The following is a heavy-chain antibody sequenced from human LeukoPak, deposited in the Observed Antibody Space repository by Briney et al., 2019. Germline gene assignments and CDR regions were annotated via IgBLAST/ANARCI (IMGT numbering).Heavy chain of an antibody. CDR2: IYTSGST. CDR3: ARSYNWNYYYYYMDV. CDR1: GGSISSYY. D-gene: IGHD1-20*01. Sequence: SETLSLTCTVSGGSISSYYWSWIRQPAGKGLEWIGRIYTSGSTNYNPSLKSRVTMSVDTSKNQFSLKPSSVTAADTAVYYCARSYNWNYYYYYMDVWGKGTTVTVSS. J-gene: IGHJ6*03. V-gene: IGHV4-4*07.